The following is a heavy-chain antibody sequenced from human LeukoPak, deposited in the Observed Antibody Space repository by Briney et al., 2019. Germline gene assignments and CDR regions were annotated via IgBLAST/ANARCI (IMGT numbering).Heavy chain of an antibody. CDR3: ARGPGGFDY. Sequence: SQTLSLTCAISGDSVSSNSSAWNWIRQPPSGGLEWLGRTYYRSKWYTDYAVSVEGRATIHPDTSKNQFSLQLNSVTPEDTAVYYCARGPGGFDYWGQGALVTVSS. CDR1: GDSVSSNSSA. J-gene: IGHJ4*02. CDR2: TYYRSKWYT. D-gene: IGHD3-10*01. V-gene: IGHV6-1*01.